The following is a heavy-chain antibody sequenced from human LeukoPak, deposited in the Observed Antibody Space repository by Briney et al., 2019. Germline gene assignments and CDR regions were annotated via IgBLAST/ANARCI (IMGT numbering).Heavy chain of an antibody. CDR2: ISSSSYI. V-gene: IGHV3-21*01. Sequence: GGSLRLSCAASGFTFSSYSMNWVRQAPGKGLEWVSSISSSSYIYYADSVRGRFTISRDNAKNSLYLQMNSLRAEDTAVYYCARDLLWKGPTSGMDVWGKGTTVTVSS. CDR1: GFTFSSYS. J-gene: IGHJ6*04. CDR3: ARDLLWKGPTSGMDV. D-gene: IGHD5-12*01.